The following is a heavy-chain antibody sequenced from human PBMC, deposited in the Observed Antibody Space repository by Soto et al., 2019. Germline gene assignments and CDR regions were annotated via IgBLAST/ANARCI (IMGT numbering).Heavy chain of an antibody. CDR2: IIPIFGTA. J-gene: IGHJ4*02. CDR3: ARDDHRDGYSYFDY. CDR1: GGTFNSYA. D-gene: IGHD5-12*01. V-gene: IGHV1-69*13. Sequence: GASVKVSCKASGGTFNSYAISWVRQAPGQGLGWMGGIIPIFGTANYAQKFQGRVTITADESTSTAYMELSSLRSEDTAVYYCARDDHRDGYSYFDYWGQGTLVTVSS.